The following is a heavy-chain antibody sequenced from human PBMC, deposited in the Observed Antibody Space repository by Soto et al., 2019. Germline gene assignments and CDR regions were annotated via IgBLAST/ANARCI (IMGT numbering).Heavy chain of an antibody. Sequence: PGGSLRLSCAASGFTFSDYYMSWIRQAPGKGLEWVSYISSSSSYTNYADSVKGRFTISRDNAKNSLYLQMNSLRAEDTAVYYCARGPNYYYYYGMDVWGQGTTVTVYS. CDR3: ARGPNYYYYYGMDV. CDR1: GFTFSDYY. V-gene: IGHV3-11*06. CDR2: ISSSSSYT. J-gene: IGHJ6*02.